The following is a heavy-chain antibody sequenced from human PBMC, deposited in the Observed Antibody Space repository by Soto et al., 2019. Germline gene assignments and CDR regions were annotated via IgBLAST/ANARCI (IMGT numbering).Heavy chain of an antibody. Sequence: PGGSLRLSCAASGFTFSSYAMHWVRQAPGKGLEWVAVISYDGSNKYYADSVKGRFTISRDNSKNTLYLQMNSLRAEDTAVYYCARERYCSSTSCRDAFDIWGQGTMVTVSS. CDR1: GFTFSSYA. CDR2: ISYDGSNK. D-gene: IGHD2-2*01. CDR3: ARERYCSSTSCRDAFDI. V-gene: IGHV3-30-3*01. J-gene: IGHJ3*02.